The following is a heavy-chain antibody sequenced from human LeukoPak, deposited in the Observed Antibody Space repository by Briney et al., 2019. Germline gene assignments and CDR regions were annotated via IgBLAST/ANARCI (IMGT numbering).Heavy chain of an antibody. Sequence: GGSLRLSCAASGFTFSSYGMHWVRRAPGKGLEWVAVIWYDGSNKYYADSVKGRFTISRDNSKNTLYLQMNSLRAEDTAVYYCAREEIALDIWGQGTMVTVSS. CDR3: AREEIALDI. J-gene: IGHJ3*02. CDR2: IWYDGSNK. V-gene: IGHV3-33*01. CDR1: GFTFSSYG.